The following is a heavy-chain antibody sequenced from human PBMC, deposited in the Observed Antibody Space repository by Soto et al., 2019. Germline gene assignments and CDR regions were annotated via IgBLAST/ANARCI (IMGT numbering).Heavy chain of an antibody. CDR3: AHENIAAAGTCESWFDP. CDR1: GYSFTSYW. J-gene: IGHJ5*02. V-gene: IGHV5-10-1*01. D-gene: IGHD6-13*01. Sequence: GESLKISCKGSGYSFTSYWISWVRQMPGKGLEWMGRIDPSDSYTNYSPSFQGHVTISADKSISTAYLQWSSLKASDTAMYYCAHENIAAAGTCESWFDPWGQGTLVTVSS. CDR2: IDPSDSYT.